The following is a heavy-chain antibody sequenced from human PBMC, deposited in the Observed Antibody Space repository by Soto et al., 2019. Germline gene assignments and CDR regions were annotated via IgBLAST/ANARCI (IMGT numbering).Heavy chain of an antibody. CDR3: ARGQVVAAQH. V-gene: IGHV4-30-2*01. D-gene: IGHD2-15*01. CDR2: IYHSGST. J-gene: IGHJ4*02. CDR1: GGSISSGGYS. Sequence: TSGTLSLTCAVSGGSISSGGYSWGWIRQPPGKGLEWIGYIYHSGSTYYNPSLKSRVTISVDRSKNQFSLKLSSVTAADTAVYYCARGQVVAAQHWGQGTLVTVSS.